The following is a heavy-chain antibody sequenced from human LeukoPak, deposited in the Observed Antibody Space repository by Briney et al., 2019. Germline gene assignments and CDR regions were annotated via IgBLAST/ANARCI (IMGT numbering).Heavy chain of an antibody. J-gene: IGHJ6*03. Sequence: SVKVSCKASGGTFSSYAISWVGQAPGQGLEWMGGIIPIFSTANYAQKFQGRVTITADESTSTAYMELSSLRSEDTAVYYCAGTYYDFWSGYSHYYYYMDVWGKGTTVTVSS. D-gene: IGHD3-3*01. V-gene: IGHV1-69*13. CDR3: AGTYYDFWSGYSHYYYYMDV. CDR1: GGTFSSYA. CDR2: IIPIFSTA.